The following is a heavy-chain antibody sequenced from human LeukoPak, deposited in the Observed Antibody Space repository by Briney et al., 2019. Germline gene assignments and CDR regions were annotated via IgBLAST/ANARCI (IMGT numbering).Heavy chain of an antibody. D-gene: IGHD3-9*01. V-gene: IGHV1-69*05. Sequence: GASVKVSCKASGGTFSSYAISWVRQAPGQGLEWMGGIIPIFGTANYAQKFQGRVTITTDESTSTAYMELSSLRSEDTAVYYCAVGGGYDVVPGSLNDYWGQGTLVTVSS. J-gene: IGHJ4*02. CDR2: IIPIFGTA. CDR3: AVGGGYDVVPGSLNDY. CDR1: GGTFSSYA.